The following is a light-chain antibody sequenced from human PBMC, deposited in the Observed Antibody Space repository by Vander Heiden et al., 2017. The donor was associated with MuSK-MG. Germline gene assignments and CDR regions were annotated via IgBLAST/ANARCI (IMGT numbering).Light chain of an antibody. CDR3: TSYITGTFGV. V-gene: IGLV2-14*01. CDR2: EVS. CDR1: SSDVGAHNH. J-gene: IGLJ3*02. Sequence: QSALPQPASLSGSPGQSITISCAGTSSDVGAHNHVAWYQQYPGRAPKRRMYEVSDRPSGVSNRFSGSTSGNTASLTISGLQAEDEADYYCTSYITGTFGVFGGGTKLTVL.